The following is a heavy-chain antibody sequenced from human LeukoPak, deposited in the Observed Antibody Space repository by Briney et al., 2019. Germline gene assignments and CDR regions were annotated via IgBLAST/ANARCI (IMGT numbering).Heavy chain of an antibody. CDR2: ISWNSGSI. J-gene: IGHJ4*02. CDR1: GFTFDDCA. CDR3: AKDWGYSSSRTTSFDY. Sequence: GGSLRLSCAASGFTFDDCAMHWVRQAPGKGLEWVSGISWNSGSIGYADSVKGRFTISRDNAKNSLYLQMNSLRAEDTALYYCAKDWGYSSSRTTSFDYWGQGTLVTVSS. V-gene: IGHV3-9*01. D-gene: IGHD6-13*01.